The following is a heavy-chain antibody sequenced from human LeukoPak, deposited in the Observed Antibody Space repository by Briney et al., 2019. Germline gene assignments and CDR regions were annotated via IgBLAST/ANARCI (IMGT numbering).Heavy chain of an antibody. D-gene: IGHD1-20*01. V-gene: IGHV4-39*07. CDR2: IYYSGST. Sequence: SETLSLTCTVSGGSISSSSYYWGWIRQPPGKGLEWIGSIYYSGSTYYNPSLKSRVTISVDTSKNQFSLKLSSVTAADTAVYYCAREPRYNWNDDYFDYWGQGTLVTVSS. J-gene: IGHJ4*02. CDR3: AREPRYNWNDDYFDY. CDR1: GGSISSSSYY.